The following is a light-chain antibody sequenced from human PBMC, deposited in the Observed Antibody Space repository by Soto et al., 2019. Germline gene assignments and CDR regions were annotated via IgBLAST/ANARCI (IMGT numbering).Light chain of an antibody. Sequence: DIQMTQSPSSLSASVGDRVTITCRAKMRISNYLNWYQQRPGKAPKLLISGASTLQSGVPSRFSGSGSATDFTLPLSRLQHEDFATYYCQQSYSTPPTFGQGTKVDIK. CDR3: QQSYSTPPT. V-gene: IGKV1-39*01. CDR1: MRISNY. CDR2: GAS. J-gene: IGKJ1*01.